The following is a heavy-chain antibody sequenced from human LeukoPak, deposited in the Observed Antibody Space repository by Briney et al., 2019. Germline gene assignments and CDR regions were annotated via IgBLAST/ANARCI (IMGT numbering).Heavy chain of an antibody. J-gene: IGHJ3*01. Sequence: SGGSLRLSCAASGFTFSSYAMNWVRQAPGKGLEWVSLIGASGESTYYADSVKGRFTISRDNSKNTLSLQMNSLRVEDTAMYFCAKDIQLSTWGLGTMVTVSS. CDR3: AKDIQLST. CDR1: GFTFSSYA. V-gene: IGHV3-23*01. CDR2: IGASGEST. D-gene: IGHD5-24*01.